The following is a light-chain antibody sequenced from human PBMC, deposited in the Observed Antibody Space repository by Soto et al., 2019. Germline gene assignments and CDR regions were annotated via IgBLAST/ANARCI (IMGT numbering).Light chain of an antibody. CDR3: LLYYGGAHLV. CDR2: TTD. Sequence: QTVVTQEPSLTMSPGGTVTLTCASSTGAVTSGNYPSWFQQKPGQAPRTLIYTTDDKHSWTPARFSGSLLGGKAALTLSGVQPEDEAEYYCLLYYGGAHLVFGGGTKLTVL. V-gene: IGLV7-43*01. CDR1: TGAVTSGNY. J-gene: IGLJ3*02.